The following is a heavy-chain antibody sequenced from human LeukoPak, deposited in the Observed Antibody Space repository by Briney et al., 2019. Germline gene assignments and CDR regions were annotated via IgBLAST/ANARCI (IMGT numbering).Heavy chain of an antibody. V-gene: IGHV3-9*01. CDR1: GFTFDDYA. CDR3: AKSGGSWYTKGPHFDY. J-gene: IGHJ4*02. D-gene: IGHD6-13*01. CDR2: ISWNSGSI. Sequence: GGSLRLSCAASGFTFDDYAMHWVRQAPGKGLEWVSGISWNSGSIGYADSVKGRFTISRDNAKNSLYLRMNSLRAEDTALYYCAKSGGSWYTKGPHFDYWGQGTLVTVSS.